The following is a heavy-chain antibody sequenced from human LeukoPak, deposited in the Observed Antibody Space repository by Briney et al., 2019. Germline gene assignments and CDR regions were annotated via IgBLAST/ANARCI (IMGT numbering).Heavy chain of an antibody. J-gene: IGHJ4*02. CDR1: GVTFSSYS. CDR2: ISSSSSYI. CDR3: AKAPIFGVIGLSYFDY. Sequence: PGGSLRLSCAASGVTFSSYSMNWVRQAPGKGLEWFSSISSSSSYIYYADTVKGRFTISRDNAKNSLYLQMNSLRAEDTAVYYCAKAPIFGVIGLSYFDYWGQGTLVTVSS. V-gene: IGHV3-21*01. D-gene: IGHD3-3*01.